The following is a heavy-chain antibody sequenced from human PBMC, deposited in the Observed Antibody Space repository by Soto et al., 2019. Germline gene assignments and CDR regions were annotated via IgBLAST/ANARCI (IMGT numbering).Heavy chain of an antibody. J-gene: IGHJ6*02. V-gene: IGHV3-23*01. CDR1: GFPFSEYG. D-gene: IGHD2-15*01. CDR2: MTGRGGSI. Sequence: GGSLRLSCAASGFPFSEYGMTWVRQAPGRGLEWVSAMTGRGGSIHYAESVRGRFIISRDNSKNTLYLQMDRLRAGDTAVYYCAKGVMYSTKGLDVWGQGTTGTAP. CDR3: AKGVMYSTKGLDV.